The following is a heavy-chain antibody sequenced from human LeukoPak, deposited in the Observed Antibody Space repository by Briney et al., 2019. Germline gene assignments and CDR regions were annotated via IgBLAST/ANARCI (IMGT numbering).Heavy chain of an antibody. CDR3: ARDAAFGGVNHFDY. Sequence: GGSPRLSCAASGFTFSDYYMSWIRQAPGKGVEWLSYIGSSGDIIYYIDSVKGRFTISRDNAKNSLYLQMNSLRAEDTAVYYCARDAAFGGVNHFDYWGQGTLVTVSS. CDR1: GFTFSDYY. V-gene: IGHV3-11*01. J-gene: IGHJ4*02. D-gene: IGHD3-16*01. CDR2: IGSSGDII.